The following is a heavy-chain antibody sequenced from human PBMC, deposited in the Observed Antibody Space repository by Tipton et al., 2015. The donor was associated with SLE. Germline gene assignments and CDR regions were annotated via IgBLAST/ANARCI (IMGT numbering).Heavy chain of an antibody. Sequence: TLSLTCTVSGGSISSHYWSWIRQPPGKGLEWIGYIYYSGSTYYNPSLKSRVTISVDTSKNQFSLKLSSVTAADTAVYYCAREGFWTKHFDYWGQGTLVTVSS. CDR3: AREGFWTKHFDY. D-gene: IGHD3/OR15-3a*01. V-gene: IGHV4-59*11. J-gene: IGHJ4*02. CDR1: GGSISSHY. CDR2: IYYSGST.